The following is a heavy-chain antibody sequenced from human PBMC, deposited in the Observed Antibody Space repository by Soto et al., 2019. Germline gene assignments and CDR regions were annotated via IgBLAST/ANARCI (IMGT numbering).Heavy chain of an antibody. J-gene: IGHJ4*02. V-gene: IGHV4-34*01. D-gene: IGHD3-10*01. CDR1: GGSFSGYY. CDR2: INHSGST. Sequence: SETLSLTCAVYGGSFSGYYWSWIRQPPGKGLEWIGEINHSGSTNYNPSLKSRVTISVDTSKNQFSLKLSSVTAADTAVYYCARGAQMVRGVIMGLGYWGQGTLVTVSS. CDR3: ARGAQMVRGVIMGLGY.